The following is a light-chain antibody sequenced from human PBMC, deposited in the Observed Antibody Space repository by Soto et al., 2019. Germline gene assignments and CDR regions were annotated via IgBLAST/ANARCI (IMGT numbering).Light chain of an antibody. Sequence: QTVVTQEPSLTVSPGGTVTLTCTSSTGAVSSAYYPTWFQQKPGQAPRSLIYSTTNKHSWTPARFSGSLLGGKAALTLSGVQPEDEADYYCLLYYAGGSRVFGGGTKLTVL. CDR3: LLYYAGGSRV. J-gene: IGLJ3*02. CDR2: STT. V-gene: IGLV7-43*01. CDR1: TGAVSSAYY.